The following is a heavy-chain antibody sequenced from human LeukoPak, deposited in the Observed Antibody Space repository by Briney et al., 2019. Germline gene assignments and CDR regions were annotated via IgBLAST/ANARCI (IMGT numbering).Heavy chain of an antibody. CDR2: INHSGST. V-gene: IGHV4-34*01. Sequence: SETLSLTCAVYGGSFSGYYWSWIRQPPGKGLEWIGEINHSGSTNYNPSFKSRVTISVDTSKNQFSLKLSSVTAADTAVYYCARAVIGRFGWFDPWGQGTLVTVSS. J-gene: IGHJ5*02. CDR1: GGSFSGYY. CDR3: ARAVIGRFGWFDP. D-gene: IGHD2-21*01.